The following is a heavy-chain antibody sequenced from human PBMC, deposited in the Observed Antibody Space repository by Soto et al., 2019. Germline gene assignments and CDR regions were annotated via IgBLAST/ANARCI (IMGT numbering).Heavy chain of an antibody. CDR1: GYTFTGYY. CDR2: INPNSGGT. CDR3: ARVLRYCSGGSCYSHYYYCCMDF. V-gene: IGHV1-2*02. Sequence: ASVKVSCKASGYTFTGYYMRWVRQAPGQGLEWMGWINPNSGGTNYAQKFQGRVTMTRDTSISTAYMELSRLRSDDTAVYYCARVLRYCSGGSCYSHYYYCCMDFCGQGPTLTVS. J-gene: IGHJ6*02. D-gene: IGHD2-15*01.